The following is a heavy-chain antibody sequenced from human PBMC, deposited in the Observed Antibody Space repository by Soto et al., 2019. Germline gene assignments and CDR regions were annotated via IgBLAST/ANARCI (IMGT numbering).Heavy chain of an antibody. V-gene: IGHV4-59*12. J-gene: IGHJ5*02. CDR3: AREGTVTPYNWFEP. CDR1: GGSIDSYY. D-gene: IGHD4-17*01. Sequence: TSETLSXTCRVSGGSIDSYYRTWISQPPVKLLEVVGYFYYTGTTTYSPSLKSRVTISVDTSMNQFSLKLSSVTAADTAVYYCAREGTVTPYNWFEPWGQGTLVTVSS. CDR2: FYYTGTT.